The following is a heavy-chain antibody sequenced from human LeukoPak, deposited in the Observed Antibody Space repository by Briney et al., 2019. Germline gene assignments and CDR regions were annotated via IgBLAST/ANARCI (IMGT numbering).Heavy chain of an antibody. Sequence: GGSLRLSCVASGLAFSSYSMHWVRQAPGKGLEWVGVISYDGSDEYYADSVKGRFTISRDNSKNTVYLQMNSLRADDTAVYYCARDFTPEWFDIHWGQGTLVTVS. CDR2: ISYDGSDE. CDR3: ARDFTPEWFDIH. J-gene: IGHJ4*02. CDR1: GLAFSSYS. V-gene: IGHV3-30*04. D-gene: IGHD3-3*01.